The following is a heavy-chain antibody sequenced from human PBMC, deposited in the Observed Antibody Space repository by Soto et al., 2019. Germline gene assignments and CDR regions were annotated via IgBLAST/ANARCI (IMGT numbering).Heavy chain of an antibody. CDR3: ARPTWTYPRGQQPSDLHY. J-gene: IGHJ4*02. V-gene: IGHV3-21*01. CDR2: ISSSSSYI. Sequence: GGSLRLSCAASGFTFSSYSMNWVRQAPGKGLEWVSSISSSSSYIYYADSVNGRFTIPRDNAKNSLYLQMNSLRAEDTAVYYCARPTWTYPRGQQPSDLHYWGQGTLVTVSS. D-gene: IGHD6-13*01. CDR1: GFTFSSYS.